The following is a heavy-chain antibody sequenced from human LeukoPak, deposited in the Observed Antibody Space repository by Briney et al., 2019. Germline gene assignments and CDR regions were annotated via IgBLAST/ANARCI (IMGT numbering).Heavy chain of an antibody. J-gene: IGHJ4*02. D-gene: IGHD3-9*01. V-gene: IGHV4-61*01. CDR1: GGSVSSGSYY. Sequence: SETLSLTCTVSGGSVSSGSYYWSWIRQPPGKGLEWIGYIYYSGSTNHNPSLKSRVTISVDTSKNQFSLKLSSVTAADTAVYYCARDSAPYYDILTGYFAAEYYFDYWGQGTLVTVSS. CDR2: IYYSGST. CDR3: ARDSAPYYDILTGYFAAEYYFDY.